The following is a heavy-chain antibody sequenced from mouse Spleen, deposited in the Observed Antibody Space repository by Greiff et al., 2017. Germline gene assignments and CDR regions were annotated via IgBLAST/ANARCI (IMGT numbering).Heavy chain of an antibody. CDR1: GFSLTGYG. D-gene: IGHD2-4*01. J-gene: IGHJ3*01. CDR3: ARDGDYDGAWFAY. V-gene: IGHV2-6-7*01. Sequence: VQLVESGPGLVAPSQSLSITCTVSGFSLTGYGVNWVRQPPGKGLEWLGMIWGDGSTDYNSALKSRLSISKDNSKSQVFLKMNSLQTDDTARYYCARDGDYDGAWFAYWGQGTLVTVSA. CDR2: IWGDGST.